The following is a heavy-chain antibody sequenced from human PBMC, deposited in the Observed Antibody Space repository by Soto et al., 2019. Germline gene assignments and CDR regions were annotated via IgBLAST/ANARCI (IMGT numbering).Heavy chain of an antibody. CDR2: INHSGST. V-gene: IGHV4-34*01. J-gene: IGHJ2*01. Sequence: QVHLQQWGAGLLKPSETLSLTCAVYGGSFSGYYWSWIRQPPGKGLEWIGEINHSGSTNYNPSLKSRVTISVDTSKNQFSLELSSVTAADTAVYYCARPDIVVVVAASNWYFDLWGRGTLVTVSS. CDR1: GGSFSGYY. CDR3: ARPDIVVVVAASNWYFDL. D-gene: IGHD2-15*01.